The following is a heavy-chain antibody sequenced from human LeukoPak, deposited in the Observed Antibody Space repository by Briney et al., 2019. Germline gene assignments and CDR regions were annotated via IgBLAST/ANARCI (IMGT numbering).Heavy chain of an antibody. CDR2: TYYSGST. CDR1: GGSISSYY. CDR3: ARERPATVENWFDP. V-gene: IGHV4-59*12. Sequence: SETLSLTCTVSGGSISSYYWSWIRQPPGKGLEWIGYTYYSGSTNYNPSLKSRVTISVDTSKNQFSLKLSPVTAADTAVYYCARERPATVENWFDPWGQGTLVTVSS. J-gene: IGHJ5*02. D-gene: IGHD4-23*01.